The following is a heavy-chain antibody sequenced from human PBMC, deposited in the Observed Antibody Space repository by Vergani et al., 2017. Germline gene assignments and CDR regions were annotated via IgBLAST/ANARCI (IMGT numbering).Heavy chain of an antibody. CDR2: ISYDGSNK. CDR3: ARAHPALGAFDI. D-gene: IGHD3-3*01. V-gene: IGHV3-30*04. CDR1: GFTFSSYA. J-gene: IGHJ3*02. Sequence: VQLVESGGGLVQPGGSLRLSCAASGFTFSSYAMHWVRQAPGKGLEWVAVISYDGSNKYYADSAKGRFTISRDNSKNTLYLQMNSLRAEDTAVYYCARAHPALGAFDIWGQGTMVTVSS.